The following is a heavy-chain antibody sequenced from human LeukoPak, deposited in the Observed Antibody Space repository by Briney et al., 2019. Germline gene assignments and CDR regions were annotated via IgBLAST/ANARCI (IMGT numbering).Heavy chain of an antibody. CDR1: GFTVSNSY. V-gene: IGHV3-53*04. CDR3: ARVGVGTVAGNYFDD. J-gene: IGHJ4*02. D-gene: IGHD6-19*01. CDR2: IYGGGGT. Sequence: GGSLRPSCTASGFTVSNSYMTWVRQAPGKGLEWVSLIYGGGGTYYADSVKGRFTVSRHNSENTLYLEMNSLRPEDTAVYYCARVGVGTVAGNYFDDWPQGSLVTVSS.